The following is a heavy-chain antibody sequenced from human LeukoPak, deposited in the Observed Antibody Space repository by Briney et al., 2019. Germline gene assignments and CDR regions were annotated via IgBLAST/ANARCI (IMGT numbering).Heavy chain of an antibody. Sequence: ASVKVSCKASGYTFTGYYMHWVRQAPGQGLEWMGRINPNSGGTNYAQKFQGRVTMTRDTSISTAYMELSRLRSDDTAVYYCARDRRSIAARPDYYYYMDVWGKGTTVTVSS. V-gene: IGHV1-2*06. CDR3: ARDRRSIAARPDYYYYMDV. CDR1: GYTFTGYY. D-gene: IGHD6-6*01. CDR2: INPNSGGT. J-gene: IGHJ6*03.